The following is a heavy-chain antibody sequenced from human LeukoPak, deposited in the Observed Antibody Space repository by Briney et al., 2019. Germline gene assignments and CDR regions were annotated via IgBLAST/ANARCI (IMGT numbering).Heavy chain of an antibody. Sequence: PGGSLRLSYAASGFTFRSYAMNWVRQAPGKRLEWVSAISGSGSATYYADSVKGRFTISRDNSKNTLYLQMNSLRAEDTAVYYCAKDQYGEAFDIWGPGTMVTVSS. CDR1: GFTFRSYA. CDR2: ISGSGSAT. J-gene: IGHJ3*02. V-gene: IGHV3-23*01. CDR3: AKDQYGEAFDI. D-gene: IGHD4-17*01.